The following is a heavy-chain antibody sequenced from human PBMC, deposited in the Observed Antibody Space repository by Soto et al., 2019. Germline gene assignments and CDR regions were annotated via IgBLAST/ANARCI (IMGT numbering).Heavy chain of an antibody. V-gene: IGHV1-2*02. J-gene: IGHJ6*02. CDR1: GYTFTAYY. Sequence: QVQLVQSGAEVKEPGDSVRVSCEASGYTFTAYYIHWVRQAPGQGLEWMGWINPKFGDTTYAQDFQGRFSMTRDMSISTVYMELSRLTSDDTAIYYCARNMDYYYGRGSGNGHGVWGQGTTVTVFS. CDR3: ARNMDYYYGRGSGNGHGV. CDR2: INPKFGDT. D-gene: IGHD3-10*02.